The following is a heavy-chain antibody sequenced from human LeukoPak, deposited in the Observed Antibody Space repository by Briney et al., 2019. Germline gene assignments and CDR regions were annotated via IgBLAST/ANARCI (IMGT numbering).Heavy chain of an antibody. D-gene: IGHD3-3*01. V-gene: IGHV4-39*07. CDR3: ARVRFLEWLSYRNPSYNYYMDV. Sequence: SETLSLTCTVSGDSIGSSSYYWGWIRQPPGKGLDWIGTIFYSGSTYYNPSLKSRVTVSLDKPKNQFSLELTSVTAADTAVYYCARVRFLEWLSYRNPSYNYYMDVWGKGTTVIVSS. J-gene: IGHJ6*03. CDR1: GDSIGSSSYY. CDR2: IFYSGST.